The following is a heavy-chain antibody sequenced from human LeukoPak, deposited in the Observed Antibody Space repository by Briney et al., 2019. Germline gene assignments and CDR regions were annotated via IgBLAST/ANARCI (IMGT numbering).Heavy chain of an antibody. CDR2: ISDSGART. CDR1: GITLSNYG. D-gene: IGHD2-15*01. Sequence: GGSLRLSCAVSGITLSNYGMSWVRQAPGKGLECGAGISDSGARTNYADSVKGRFTISRDNPKNTLYLQMNSLRAEDTAVYFCAKRGVVIRVIVVGFHKEAYYFDSWGQGALVTVSS. V-gene: IGHV3-23*01. J-gene: IGHJ4*02. CDR3: AKRGVVIRVIVVGFHKEAYYFDS.